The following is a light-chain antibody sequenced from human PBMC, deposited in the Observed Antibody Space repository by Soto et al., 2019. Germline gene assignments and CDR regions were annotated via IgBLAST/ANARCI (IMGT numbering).Light chain of an antibody. CDR2: AND. V-gene: IGLV1-44*01. CDR1: SSNIGRNT. CDR3: GAWDDTLNGWV. Sequence: QSVLTQPPSVSGTPGQTVTISCSGSSSNIGRNTVNWHQQLPGTAPKLLIYANDQRPSGVPDRFSGSKSGTSASLAISGLRSEDEADYYCGAWDDTLNGWVFGGGTKVTVL. J-gene: IGLJ3*02.